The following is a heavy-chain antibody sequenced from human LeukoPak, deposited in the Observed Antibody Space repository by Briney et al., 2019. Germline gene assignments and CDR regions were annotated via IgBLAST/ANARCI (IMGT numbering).Heavy chain of an antibody. CDR3: ARELSLDSPVGDY. CDR1: GGSIRSYY. D-gene: IGHD3/OR15-3a*01. CDR2: IYTSGST. J-gene: IGHJ4*02. Sequence: PSETLSLTCTVPGGSIRSYYWSWIRQPAGKGLEWIGRIYTSGSTNYNPSPKSRVTMSVDTSKNQFSLKLSSVTAADTAVYYCARELSLDSPVGDYWGQGTLVTVSS. V-gene: IGHV4-4*07.